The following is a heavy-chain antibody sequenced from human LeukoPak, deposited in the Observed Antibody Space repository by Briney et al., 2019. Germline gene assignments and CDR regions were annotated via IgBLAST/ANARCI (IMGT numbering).Heavy chain of an antibody. V-gene: IGHV4-59*01. Sequence: PSETLSLTCTVSGGSITSYYWTWIRQPPGKGLEWIGYIYHSGTTNYNPSLKSRVTISVDTSKNQFSLKLSSVTAADTAVYYCAQRAPYSPGYSQDWGQGTLVTVSS. CDR2: IYHSGTT. D-gene: IGHD2-15*01. J-gene: IGHJ1*01. CDR1: GGSITSYY. CDR3: AQRAPYSPGYSQD.